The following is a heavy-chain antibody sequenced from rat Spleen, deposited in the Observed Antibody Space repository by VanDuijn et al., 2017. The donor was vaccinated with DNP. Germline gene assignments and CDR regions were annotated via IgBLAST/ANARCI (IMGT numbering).Heavy chain of an antibody. D-gene: IGHD4-3*01. CDR3: VRWISGHFDY. V-gene: IGHV5S11*01. CDR1: GYSFTNYY. CDR2: ISTSGTST. Sequence: EVQLVESGGGVVHPGRSLNLSCATQGYSFTNYYMAWGRPAPKKGLEWVATISTSGTSTYYPDSVKGRFTISRDNAKSSLYLQMNSLKSEEMATYYCVRWISGHFDYWGQGVMVTVSS. J-gene: IGHJ2*01.